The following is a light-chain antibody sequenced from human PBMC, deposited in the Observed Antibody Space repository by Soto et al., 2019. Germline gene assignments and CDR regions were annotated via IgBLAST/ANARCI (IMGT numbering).Light chain of an antibody. CDR3: QQRSDWPIT. CDR2: DAS. V-gene: IGKV3-11*01. Sequence: EIVLTQSPATLSLSPGQRATLSCGASQAIGSYLAWYQQKPGQAPRLLIYDASNRATGVPARFSGSGSGTDFTLTISSLEPEDFAIYYCQQRSDWPITFGQGIRLEIK. CDR1: QAIGSY. J-gene: IGKJ5*01.